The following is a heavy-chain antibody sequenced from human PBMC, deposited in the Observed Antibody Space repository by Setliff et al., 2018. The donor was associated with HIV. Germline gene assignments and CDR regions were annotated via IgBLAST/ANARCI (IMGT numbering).Heavy chain of an antibody. CDR2: IIPIFGTA. D-gene: IGHD5-12*01. CDR1: GGTFSSYA. J-gene: IGHJ6*02. V-gene: IGHV1-69*06. CDR3: ARGKRRGRDGYNYVSGTYYYGMDV. Sequence: GASVKVSCKASGGTFSSYAISWVRQAPGQGLEWMGGIIPIFGTANYAQKFQGRVTITADKSTSTAYMELSSLRSEDTAVYYCARGKRRGRDGYNYVSGTYYYGMDVWGQGTTVTVSS.